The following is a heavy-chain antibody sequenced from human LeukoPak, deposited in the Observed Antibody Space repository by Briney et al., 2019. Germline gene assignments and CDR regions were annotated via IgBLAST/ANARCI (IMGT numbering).Heavy chain of an antibody. CDR2: MNPNSGNT. Sequence: ASVKVSCKASGYTFTSYDINWVRQATGQGLEWMGWMNPNSGNTGYAQKFQGRVTITRNTSISTASMELSSLRSEDTAVYDCARGPFSYYDFWSGYFQQPNYFDYWGQGTLVTVSS. CDR1: GYTFTSYD. CDR3: ARGPFSYYDFWSGYFQQPNYFDY. J-gene: IGHJ4*02. V-gene: IGHV1-8*03. D-gene: IGHD3-3*01.